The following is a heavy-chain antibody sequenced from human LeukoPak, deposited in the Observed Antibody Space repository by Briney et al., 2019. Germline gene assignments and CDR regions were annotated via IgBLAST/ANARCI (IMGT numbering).Heavy chain of an antibody. CDR1: GGSISSGGYY. V-gene: IGHV4-31*03. J-gene: IGHJ4*02. Sequence: SEALSLTCTVSGGSISSGGYYWSWIRQHPGKGLEWIGYIYYSGSTYYNPSLKSRVTISVDTSKNQFSLKLSSVTAADTAVYYCARGRVLLWFGEFDYWGQGTLVTVSS. CDR2: IYYSGST. CDR3: ARGRVLLWFGEFDY. D-gene: IGHD3-10*01.